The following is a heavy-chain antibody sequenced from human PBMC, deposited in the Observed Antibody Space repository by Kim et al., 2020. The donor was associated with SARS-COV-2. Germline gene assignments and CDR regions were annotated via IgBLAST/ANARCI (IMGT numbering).Heavy chain of an antibody. Sequence: SETLSLTCTVSGDSITSVGFYWSWLRQYPGKGPEWIGYIFYSGSTSYTPSLKSRIAISRETYKNQFSLRLISVTAADTAIYYCARNARRYFGSVDSFNVWGQGTLVTVSS. CDR3: ARNARRYFGSVDSFNV. D-gene: IGHD1-1*01. CDR1: GDSITSVGFY. J-gene: IGHJ3*01. CDR2: IFYSGST. V-gene: IGHV4-31*03.